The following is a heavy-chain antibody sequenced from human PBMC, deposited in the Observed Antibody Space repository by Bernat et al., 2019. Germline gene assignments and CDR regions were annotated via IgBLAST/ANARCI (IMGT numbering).Heavy chain of an antibody. CDR3: AKGYSGYDYAYDI. J-gene: IGHJ3*02. D-gene: IGHD5-12*01. CDR1: GFTFSSHG. V-gene: IGHV3-30*18. CDR2: ISYDGRNK. Sequence: QVQLVESGGGVVQPGRSLRLSCAASGFTFSSHGIHWVRQAPGKGLEWVAVISYDGRNKYYADSVKGRLTISRDNSKNTLYLQMNSLRAEDTAVYYCAKGYSGYDYAYDIWGQGTMVTVSS.